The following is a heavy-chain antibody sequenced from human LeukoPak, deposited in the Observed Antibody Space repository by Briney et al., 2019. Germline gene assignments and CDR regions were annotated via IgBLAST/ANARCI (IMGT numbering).Heavy chain of an antibody. CDR1: GFTFSSYS. D-gene: IGHD4-11*01. J-gene: IGHJ4*02. CDR3: AKSMTTVTTSVGY. CDR2: ISGSGGST. Sequence: AGGSLRLSCAASGFTFSSYSMNWVRQAPGKGLEWVSAISGSGGSTYYADSVKGRFTISRDNSKNTLYLQMNSLRAEDTAVYYCAKSMTTVTTSVGYWGQGTLVTVSS. V-gene: IGHV3-23*01.